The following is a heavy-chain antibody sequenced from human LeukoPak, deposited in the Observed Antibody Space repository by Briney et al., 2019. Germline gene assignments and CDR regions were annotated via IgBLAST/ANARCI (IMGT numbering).Heavy chain of an antibody. V-gene: IGHV3-21*01. Sequence: PGGSLRLSCAASGFTFSSYSMNWVRQAPGKGLEWVSSISSSSSYIYYADSVKGRFTISRDNAKNSLYLQMNSLRAEDTAVYYCARDRAHSGSVGDWGQGTLVTVSS. CDR1: GFTFSSYS. D-gene: IGHD1-26*01. CDR2: ISSSSSYI. J-gene: IGHJ4*02. CDR3: ARDRAHSGSVGD.